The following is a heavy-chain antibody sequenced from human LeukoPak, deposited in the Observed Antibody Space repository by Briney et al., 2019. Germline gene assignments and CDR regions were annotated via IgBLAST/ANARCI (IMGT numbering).Heavy chain of an antibody. J-gene: IGHJ5*02. CDR3: AKDLGESWFDP. CDR1: GFTLSNYA. V-gene: IGHV3-23*01. CDR2: ISSSGGTT. Sequence: GGSLRLSCAASGFTLSNYAMSWVRQAPGKGLEWASSISSSGGTTYYADSVKGRFTISRDNSKNTLSLQMNSLGAEDTALYYCAKDLGESWFDPWGQGTLVTVSS.